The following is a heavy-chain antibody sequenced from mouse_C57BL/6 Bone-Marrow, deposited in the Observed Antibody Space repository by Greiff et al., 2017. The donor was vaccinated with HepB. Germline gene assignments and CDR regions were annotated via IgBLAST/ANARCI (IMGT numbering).Heavy chain of an antibody. D-gene: IGHD1-3*01. CDR3: AKGDLVGKKDYYAMDY. V-gene: IGHV1-53*01. CDR1: GYTFTSYW. CDR2: INPSNGGT. Sequence: QVQLQQPGTELVKPGASVKLSCKASGYTFTSYWMHWVKQRPGQGLEWIGNINPSNGGTNYNEKFKSKATLTVDKSSSTAYMQLSSSTSEDSAVYYCAKGDLVGKKDYYAMDYWGQGTSVTVSS. J-gene: IGHJ4*01.